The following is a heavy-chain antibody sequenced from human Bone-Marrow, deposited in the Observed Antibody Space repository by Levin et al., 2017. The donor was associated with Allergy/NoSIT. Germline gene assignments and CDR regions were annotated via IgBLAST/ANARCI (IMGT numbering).Heavy chain of an antibody. CDR2: ISSSGSTI. J-gene: IGHJ6*02. CDR3: ARDTGYYYGSGSGYYYYGMDV. Sequence: GGSLRLSCAASGFTFSDYYMSWIRQAPGKGLEWVSYISSSGSTIYYADSVKGRFTISRDNAKNSLYLQMNSLRAEDTAVYYCARDTGYYYGSGSGYYYYGMDVWGQGTTVTVSS. CDR1: GFTFSDYY. D-gene: IGHD3-10*01. V-gene: IGHV3-11*01.